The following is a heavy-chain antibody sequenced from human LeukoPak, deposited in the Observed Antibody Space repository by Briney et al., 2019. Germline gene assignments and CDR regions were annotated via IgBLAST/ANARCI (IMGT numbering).Heavy chain of an antibody. V-gene: IGHV4-39*01. J-gene: IGHJ6*03. CDR3: ARHRQWLDYYFYYMDV. Sequence: PSETLSLTCTGSGGSISSSSYYWGWIRQPPGKGLEWIGSMYYGGSTYYNPSLKSRVTISVDTSKNQFSLKLSSVTAADTAVYYGARHRQWLDYYFYYMDVWGKGTTVTVSS. CDR2: MYYGGST. D-gene: IGHD6-19*01. CDR1: GGSISSSSYY.